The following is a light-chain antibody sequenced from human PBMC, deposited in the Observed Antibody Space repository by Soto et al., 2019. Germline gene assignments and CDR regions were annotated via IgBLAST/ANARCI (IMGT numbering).Light chain of an antibody. CDR2: AAS. CDR3: QQSYSTPLT. V-gene: IGKV1-39*01. J-gene: IGKJ3*01. CDR1: HSISTY. Sequence: IHMTQSPSSLSAYVGDRVSITCRASHSISTYLNWYQQKPGKAPKLLIYAASSLHSGVPSRFSGSGSATDFTLTISPLQPEDFATYYCQQSYSTPLTFGPGTKVDI.